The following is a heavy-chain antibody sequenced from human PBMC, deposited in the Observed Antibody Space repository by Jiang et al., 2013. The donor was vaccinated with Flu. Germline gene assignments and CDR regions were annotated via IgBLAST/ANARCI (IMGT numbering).Heavy chain of an antibody. CDR3: ARDDGYTINWHPYY. V-gene: IGHV3-30*03. Sequence: VQLLESGGGVVQPGRSLRLSCAASGFTFSTYGMHWVRQAPGKGLEWVAVISSDGSDKYYGDSMKGRFTISRDNSNNRLFLQMNSLRAADTAVYFCARDDGYTINWHPYYWGQGTLVTVSS. D-gene: IGHD6-13*01. CDR2: ISSDGSDK. J-gene: IGHJ4*02. CDR1: GFTFSTYG.